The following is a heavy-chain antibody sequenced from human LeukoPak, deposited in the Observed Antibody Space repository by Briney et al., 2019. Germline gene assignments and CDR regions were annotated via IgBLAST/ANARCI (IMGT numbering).Heavy chain of an antibody. D-gene: IGHD2-15*01. V-gene: IGHV4-39*07. CDR1: GGSISSGDYY. CDR2: IYHSGST. Sequence: PSETLSLTCTVSGGSISSGDYYWSWVRQPPGTGLEWIGEIYHSGSTNYNPSLKSRVTISVDTSKNQFSLKLSSVTAADTAVYYCARTPSVRSPYFDYWGQGTLVTVSS. CDR3: ARTPSVRSPYFDY. J-gene: IGHJ4*02.